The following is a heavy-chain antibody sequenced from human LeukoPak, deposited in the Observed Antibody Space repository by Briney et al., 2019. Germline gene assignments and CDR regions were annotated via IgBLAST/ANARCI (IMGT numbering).Heavy chain of an antibody. D-gene: IGHD3-3*01. CDR1: GGSFSGYY. V-gene: IGHV4-34*01. Sequence: SETLSLTCAVYGGSFSGYYWSWIRQPPGKGLEWIGSLYYSGSPYYNPSLKSRVTISVDTSNNQFSLKLNSVTAADTAVYYCASALTIFGVAAFDYWGQGTLVTVSS. CDR3: ASALTIFGVAAFDY. J-gene: IGHJ4*02. CDR2: LYYSGSP.